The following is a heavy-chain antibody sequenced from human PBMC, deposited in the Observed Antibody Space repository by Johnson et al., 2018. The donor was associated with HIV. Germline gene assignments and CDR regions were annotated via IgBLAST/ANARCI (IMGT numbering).Heavy chain of an antibody. J-gene: IGHJ3*02. CDR1: QYTFNRYG. Sequence: QVQLVESGGGVVQPGRSLRLSCAASQYTFNRYGMHWVRQAPGKGLEWVAVISYDGTNKYYADSVKGRFTISRDNAKKSLHLQMNSLRAEDTALYYCARRAGYSGQWLVQTVDAFDIWGQGAMVTVSS. CDR3: ARRAGYSGQWLVQTVDAFDI. V-gene: IGHV3-30*03. D-gene: IGHD6-19*01. CDR2: ISYDGTNK.